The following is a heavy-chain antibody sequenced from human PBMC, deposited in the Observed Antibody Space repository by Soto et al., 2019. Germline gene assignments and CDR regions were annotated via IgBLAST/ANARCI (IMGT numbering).Heavy chain of an antibody. CDR3: ARGQRALITYGPFDP. J-gene: IGHJ5*02. Sequence: GGSLRLSCAASEFTFRSYWMHWVRQSPGRGLVWVSRISGTGGYTYYADSVKGRLTISRDDSKNTLFLHMNSLRAADTAVYYCARGQRALITYGPFDPWGQGTLVTVSS. CDR2: ISGTGGYT. D-gene: IGHD4-17*01. V-gene: IGHV3-74*01. CDR1: EFTFRSYW.